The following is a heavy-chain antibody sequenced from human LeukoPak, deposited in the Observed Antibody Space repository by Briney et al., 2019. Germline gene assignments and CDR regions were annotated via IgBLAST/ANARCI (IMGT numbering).Heavy chain of an antibody. CDR1: GFTFSSYA. CDR3: AKDRSPYYYGSGSPPDY. J-gene: IGHJ4*02. Sequence: GGSLRLSCAASGFTFSSYAMSWVRQAPGKGLEWVSAISGSGGSTYYADSVKGRFTISRDNSKNTLYLQMNSLRAEDTAVHYCAKDRSPYYYGSGSPPDYWGQGTLVTVSS. V-gene: IGHV3-23*01. D-gene: IGHD3-10*01. CDR2: ISGSGGST.